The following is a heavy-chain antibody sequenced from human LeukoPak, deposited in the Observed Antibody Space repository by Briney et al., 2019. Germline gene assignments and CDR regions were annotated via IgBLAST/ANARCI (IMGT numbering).Heavy chain of an antibody. CDR2: ISDSSDTM. Sequence: GGSLRLSCAASGFTFSYYSMNWVRQAPGKGLEWVSYISDSSDTMYYADSVKGRFTISRDNAKNSLYLQMNSLRAEDTAVYYCARDLIVGTTIRYYFDYWGQGTLVTVSS. V-gene: IGHV3-48*01. CDR1: GFTFSYYS. J-gene: IGHJ4*02. D-gene: IGHD1-26*01. CDR3: ARDLIVGTTIRYYFDY.